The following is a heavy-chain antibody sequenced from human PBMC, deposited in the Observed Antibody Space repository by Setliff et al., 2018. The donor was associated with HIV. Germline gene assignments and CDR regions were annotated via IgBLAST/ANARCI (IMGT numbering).Heavy chain of an antibody. J-gene: IGHJ3*02. CDR1: GFTFSNYA. V-gene: IGHV3-23*01. CDR3: AKGHYSSGDSKQNGFDM. D-gene: IGHD3-22*01. CDR2: ISGSGGLT. Sequence: PGGSLRLSCAASGFTFSNYAMNWVRQAPGKGLKWVSTISGSGGLTFYADSVKGRFTISRDNSKNTLYLQMNSLRAEDTVVYYCAKGHYSSGDSKQNGFDMWGQGTMVTVS.